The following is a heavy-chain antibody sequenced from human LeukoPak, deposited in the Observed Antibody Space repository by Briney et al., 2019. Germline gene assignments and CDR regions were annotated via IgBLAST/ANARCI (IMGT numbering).Heavy chain of an antibody. Sequence: GGSLRLSCAASGFTFSSYAMNWVRQAPGKGLQWVSSISDSGDSTYYADSVKGRFIISRDNAKNSLYLQLNSLRVEDTAVYYCTRDGSYYGQYYFDYWGQGILVTVSS. V-gene: IGHV3-23*01. CDR2: ISDSGDST. CDR3: TRDGSYYGQYYFDY. CDR1: GFTFSSYA. J-gene: IGHJ4*02. D-gene: IGHD1-26*01.